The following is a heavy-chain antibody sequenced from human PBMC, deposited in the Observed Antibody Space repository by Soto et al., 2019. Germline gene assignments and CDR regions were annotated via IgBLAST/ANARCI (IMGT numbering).Heavy chain of an antibody. D-gene: IGHD2-21*02. CDR2: ISESGGAT. CDR3: ATCRGGDCYSDS. V-gene: IGHV3-23*01. Sequence: PVGSLRLSCVASGFAFYNYGMSWVRQAPGRGLDWVSGISESGGATYYADSVKGRFTISRDNSKNTLYLQMNSLTVDDTAVYYCATCRGGDCYSDSWGQGTLVTVSS. CDR1: GFAFYNYG. J-gene: IGHJ5*01.